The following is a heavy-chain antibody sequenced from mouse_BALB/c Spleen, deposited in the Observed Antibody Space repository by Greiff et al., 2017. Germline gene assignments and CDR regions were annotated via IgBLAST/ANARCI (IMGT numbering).Heavy chain of an antibody. J-gene: IGHJ3*01. CDR2: ISSGSSTI. CDR1: GFTFSSFG. CDR3: SRVGFAY. Sequence: EVKVVESGGGLVQPGGSRKLSCAASGFTFSSFGMHWVRQAPEKGLEWVAYISSGSSTIYYADTVKGRFTISRDNPKNTLFLQMTRLRSEDTAMYYCSRVGFAYWGQGTLVTVSA. V-gene: IGHV5-17*02.